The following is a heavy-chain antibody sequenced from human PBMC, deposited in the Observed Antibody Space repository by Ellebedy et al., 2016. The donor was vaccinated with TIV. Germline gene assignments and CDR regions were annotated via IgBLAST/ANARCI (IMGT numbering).Heavy chain of an antibody. CDR3: ATDGSFGDYLSPTHAFVI. CDR2: IRQDGSEK. V-gene: IGHV3-7*01. CDR1: GFSFRSYW. J-gene: IGHJ3*02. Sequence: GESLKISCAASGFSFRSYWMSWVRQVPGKGLEWVANIRQDGSEKFYVDSVKGRFTISRDNAKNSLYLQMSSLKAEDTAVYYCATDGSFGDYLSPTHAFVIWGQGTMVTASS. D-gene: IGHD4-17*01.